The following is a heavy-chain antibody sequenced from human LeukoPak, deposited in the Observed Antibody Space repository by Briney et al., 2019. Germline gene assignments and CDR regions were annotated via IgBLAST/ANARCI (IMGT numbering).Heavy chain of an antibody. CDR3: ARXRAGAHAFDX. CDR2: IYYSGXX. J-gene: IGHJ3*02. V-gene: IGHV4-59*01. Sequence: LXWXGYIYYSGXXXHNPXLKXRXTMSVXTSKNQFSLKLSSVTAAXTAVYYXARXRAGAHAFDXXGQGTMVTVSS.